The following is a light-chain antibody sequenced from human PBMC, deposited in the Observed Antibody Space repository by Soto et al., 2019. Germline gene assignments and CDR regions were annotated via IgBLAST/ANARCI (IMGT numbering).Light chain of an antibody. J-gene: IGLJ2*01. Sequence: QSVLTQPPTVSGAPGQRVTISCTGSRSNIGAGYDVHWYQQLPGTAPKLLIYGNSNRPSGVPDRFSGSKSGTSASLAITGLQAEDEADYYCSSYTRNSTLVFGGGTKLTVL. V-gene: IGLV1-40*01. CDR3: SSYTRNSTLV. CDR1: RSNIGAGYD. CDR2: GNS.